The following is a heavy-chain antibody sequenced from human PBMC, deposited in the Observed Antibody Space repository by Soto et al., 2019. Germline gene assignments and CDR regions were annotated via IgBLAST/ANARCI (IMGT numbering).Heavy chain of an antibody. D-gene: IGHD1-20*01. CDR1: GLTFSNYW. V-gene: IGHV3-7*01. CDR2: IKEDGSQR. Sequence: GGSLRLSCAASGLTFSNYWMSWVRQAPGKGLEWVANIKEDGSQRNYVDSVKGRFTISRDNPKNSLYLQMDSLRAEDTAVYYCVRAKYKAFDYWGQGTLVTVSS. CDR3: VRAKYKAFDY. J-gene: IGHJ4*01.